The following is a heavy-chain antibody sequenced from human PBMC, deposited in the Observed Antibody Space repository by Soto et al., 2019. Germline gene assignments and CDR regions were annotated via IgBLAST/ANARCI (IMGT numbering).Heavy chain of an antibody. CDR1: GFTFSSYG. CDR3: ARAKGFLEWLGRYYFDY. J-gene: IGHJ4*02. Sequence: EVQLVESGGGLVQPGGSLRLSCAASGFTFSSYGMNWVRQAPGKGLEWVSSISSSSSYIYYADSVKGRFTISRDNAKNSLYLQMNSLRAEDTAVYYCARAKGFLEWLGRYYFDYWGQGTLVTVSS. V-gene: IGHV3-21*01. D-gene: IGHD3-3*01. CDR2: ISSSSSYI.